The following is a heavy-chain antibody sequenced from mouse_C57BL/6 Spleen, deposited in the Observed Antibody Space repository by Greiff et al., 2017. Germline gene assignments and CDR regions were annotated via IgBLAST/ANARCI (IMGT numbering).Heavy chain of an antibody. D-gene: IGHD2-1*01. V-gene: IGHV2-2*01. Sequence: VQVVESGPGLVQPSQSLSITCTVSGFSLTSYGVHWVRQSPGKGLEWLGVIWSGGSTDYNAAFISRLSISKDNSKSQVFFKMNSLQADDTAIYYCATLSMVTTHYYAMDYWGQGTSVTVSS. J-gene: IGHJ4*01. CDR3: ATLSMVTTHYYAMDY. CDR1: GFSLTSYG. CDR2: IWSGGST.